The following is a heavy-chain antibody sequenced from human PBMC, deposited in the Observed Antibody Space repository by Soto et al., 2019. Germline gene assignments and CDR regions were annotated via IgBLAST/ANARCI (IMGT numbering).Heavy chain of an antibody. CDR2: IIPIFGTA. Sequence: SVKVSCKASGGTFSSYAISWVRQAPGQGLEWMGGIIPIFGTANYAQKFQGRVTITADKSTSTAYMEQSSLRSEDTAVYYCARGPIFGVAREWFDPWGQGTLVTVSS. V-gene: IGHV1-69*06. D-gene: IGHD3-3*01. J-gene: IGHJ5*02. CDR1: GGTFSSYA. CDR3: ARGPIFGVAREWFDP.